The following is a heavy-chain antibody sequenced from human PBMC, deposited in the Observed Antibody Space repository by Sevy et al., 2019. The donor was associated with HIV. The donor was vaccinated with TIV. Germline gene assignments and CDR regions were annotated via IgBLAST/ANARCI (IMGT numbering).Heavy chain of an antibody. Sequence: GESLKISCAASGFTFSSYGMHWVRQAPGKGLEWVAVIWYDGSNKYYADSVKGRFTISRDNSKNTLYLQMNSLRAEDTAVYYCARDPVSGSSGYYYYGMDVWGQGTTVTVSS. J-gene: IGHJ6*02. V-gene: IGHV3-33*01. CDR1: GFTFSSYG. D-gene: IGHD1-26*01. CDR2: IWYDGSNK. CDR3: ARDPVSGSSGYYYYGMDV.